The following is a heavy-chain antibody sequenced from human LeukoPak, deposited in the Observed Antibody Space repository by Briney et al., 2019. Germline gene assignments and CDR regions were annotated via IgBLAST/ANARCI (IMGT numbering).Heavy chain of an antibody. CDR1: GYTFTSYG. J-gene: IGHJ4*02. CDR2: ISAYNGNT. Sequence: ASVKVSCKASGYTFTSYGISWVRQAPGQGLEWMGWISAYNGNTNYAQKLQGRVTMTTDTSTSTAYMEQRSLRSDDTAVYYCARSMITFGGVTTFDYWGQGTLVTVSS. CDR3: ARSMITFGGVTTFDY. V-gene: IGHV1-18*01. D-gene: IGHD3-16*01.